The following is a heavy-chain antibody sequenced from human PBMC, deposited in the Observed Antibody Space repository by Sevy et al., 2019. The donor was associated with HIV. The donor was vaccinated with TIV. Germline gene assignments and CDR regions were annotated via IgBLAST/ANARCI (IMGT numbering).Heavy chain of an antibody. V-gene: IGHV3-30*04. Sequence: GGSLRLSCAASAFTFSSYAMHWVRQAPGKGLEWVAVISYDGNDKDYADSVKGRFTISRGNSKNTLYLQMNSLRIEDTAVYYCARAQGVLLWFGEFPLWGPGTLVTVSS. J-gene: IGHJ4*02. CDR3: ARAQGVLLWFGEFPL. D-gene: IGHD3-10*01. CDR1: AFTFSSYA. CDR2: ISYDGNDK.